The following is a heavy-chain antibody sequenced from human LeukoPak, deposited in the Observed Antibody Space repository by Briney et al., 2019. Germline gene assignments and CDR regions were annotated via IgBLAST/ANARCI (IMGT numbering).Heavy chain of an antibody. J-gene: IGHJ6*03. CDR2: IYSGGST. Sequence: GGSLRLSCAASGFTVSSNYMSWVRQAPGKGLEWVSVIYSGGSTYYADSVKGRFTISRDNSKNTLYLQMNSLRAEDTAVYYCARYSSSWGLAYYYYMDVWGKGTTVTVSS. D-gene: IGHD6-13*01. V-gene: IGHV3-66*01. CDR3: ARYSSSWGLAYYYYMDV. CDR1: GFTVSSNY.